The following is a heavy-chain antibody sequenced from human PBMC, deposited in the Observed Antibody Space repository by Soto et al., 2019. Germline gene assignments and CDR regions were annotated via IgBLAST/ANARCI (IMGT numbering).Heavy chain of an antibody. CDR3: ASATVYCRGGSGTDF. D-gene: IGHD1-1*01. CDR1: GFTFSSYG. Sequence: QVQLVESGGGVVQPGRSLRLSCAASGFTFSSYGMHWVRQAPGKGLEWVAVIWYDGSNKYYADSVKGRFTISRDNSKSTRYRQGTGLSADDRAVYYGASATVYCRGGSGTDFWGQGTLVTVSS. J-gene: IGHJ4*02. V-gene: IGHV3-33*01. CDR2: IWYDGSNK.